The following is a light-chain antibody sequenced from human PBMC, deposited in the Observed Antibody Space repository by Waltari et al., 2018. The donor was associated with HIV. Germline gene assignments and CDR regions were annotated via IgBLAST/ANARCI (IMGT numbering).Light chain of an antibody. J-gene: IGKJ1*01. CDR2: QGS. V-gene: IGKV1-5*03. CDR1: QNVGAF. Sequence: DIRLTQSPSPLSASSGARGPITCRAGQNVGAFLAWYQQKPGKPPKLLIFQGSILEGGVPSRFSGSVSGSDFTLTINGLQSDDFATYYCHQYASFSGTFGQGTKVEL. CDR3: HQYASFSGT.